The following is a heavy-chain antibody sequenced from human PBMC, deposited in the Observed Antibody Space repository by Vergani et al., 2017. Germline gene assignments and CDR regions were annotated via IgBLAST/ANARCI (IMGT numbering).Heavy chain of an antibody. J-gene: IGHJ6*03. CDR2: INHSGST. V-gene: IGHV4-34*01. D-gene: IGHD2-8*01. CDR3: AREGYCTNGVCRDYYYYYMDV. Sequence: QVQLQQWGAGLLKPSETLSLTCAVYGGSFSGYYWSWIRQPPGKGLEWIGEINHSGSTNYNPSLKSRVTISVDTSKNQFSLKLSSVTAADTAVYYCAREGYCTNGVCRDYYYYYMDVWGKGTTVTVSS. CDR1: GGSFSGYY.